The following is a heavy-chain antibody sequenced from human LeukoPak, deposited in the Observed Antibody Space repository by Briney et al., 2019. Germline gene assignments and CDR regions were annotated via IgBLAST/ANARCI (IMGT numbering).Heavy chain of an antibody. CDR1: GGSFSGYY. D-gene: IGHD4-23*01. J-gene: IGHJ5*02. CDR2: INHSGST. V-gene: IGHV4-34*01. Sequence: SETLSLTCAVYGGSFSGYYWSWIRQPPGKGLEWIGEINHSGSTNYNPSLKSRVTISVDTSKDQFSLKLSSVTAADTAVYYCARDYGGNSVWSDPWGQGTLVTVSS. CDR3: ARDYGGNSVWSDP.